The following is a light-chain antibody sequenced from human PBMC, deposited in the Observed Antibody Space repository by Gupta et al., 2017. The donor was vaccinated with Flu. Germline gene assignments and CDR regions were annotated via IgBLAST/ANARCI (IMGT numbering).Light chain of an antibody. J-gene: IGLJ2*01. CDR3: QEEDSNNAVI. Sequence: GKNAKITCCGKISGNKNVNCYQHKAAQPLMLVFYKDTNRTAGPPGLFSASNAGNTATLTISGAADGEDADYYCQEEDSNNAVIFGGGTRLTVL. CDR2: KDT. V-gene: IGLV3-9*01. CDR1: ISGNKN.